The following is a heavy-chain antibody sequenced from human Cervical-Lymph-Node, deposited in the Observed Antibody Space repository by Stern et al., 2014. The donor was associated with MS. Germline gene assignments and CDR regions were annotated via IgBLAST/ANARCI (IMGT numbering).Heavy chain of an antibody. V-gene: IGHV1-24*01. CDR3: ATDPWVWGSYRYTGL. J-gene: IGHJ4*02. CDR2: FDPEDGEA. Sequence: QVQLGQSGAEVKKPGASVKVSCKVSGYTLTELSMHWVRQAPGKGLEWMGGFDPEDGEAIYAQKFQGRVTMTEDTSTDTAYMELSSLRSDDTAVYYCATDPWVWGSYRYTGLWGQGTLVTVSS. D-gene: IGHD3-16*02. CDR1: GYTLTELS.